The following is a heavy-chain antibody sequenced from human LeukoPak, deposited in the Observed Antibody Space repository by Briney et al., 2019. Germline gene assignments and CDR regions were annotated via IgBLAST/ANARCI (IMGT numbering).Heavy chain of an antibody. J-gene: IGHJ4*02. Sequence: PSETLSLTCTVSGGSISSSSYYWGWIRQPPGKGLEWIGSIYYSGSTYYNPSLKSRFTISVDTSKNQFSLKLSSVTAADTAVYYCAALRAYYYDSGNPRYFDYWGQGTLVTVSS. D-gene: IGHD3-22*01. CDR3: AALRAYYYDSGNPRYFDY. V-gene: IGHV4-39*01. CDR2: IYYSGST. CDR1: GGSISSSSYY.